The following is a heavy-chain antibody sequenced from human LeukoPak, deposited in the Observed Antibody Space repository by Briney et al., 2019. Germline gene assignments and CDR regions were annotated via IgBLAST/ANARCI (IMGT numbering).Heavy chain of an antibody. CDR2: IRYDGSNK. D-gene: IGHD3-10*01. CDR1: GFTFSSYG. V-gene: IGHV3-30*02. CDR3: AKEDYYGSGSYGPYFDY. Sequence: QPGGSLRLSCAASGFTFSSYGMHWVRQAPGKGLEWVAFIRYDGSNKYYADSVKGRLTISRDNSKNTLYLQMNSLRAEDTAVYYCAKEDYYGSGSYGPYFDYWGQGTLATVSS. J-gene: IGHJ4*02.